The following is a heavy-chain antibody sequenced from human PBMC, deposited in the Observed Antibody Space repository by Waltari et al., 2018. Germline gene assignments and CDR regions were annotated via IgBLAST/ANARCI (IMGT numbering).Heavy chain of an antibody. CDR3: AKSGRGYDGWFDP. Sequence: EVQLLESGGGLVQPGGSLRLSCAAAGFPFGRYALSWVRRGPGKGLGWVSVISGRGGSTFYADSVKGRFTISRDNSRNTLYLQMNSLSAEDTAVYYCAKSGRGYDGWFDPWGQGTLVTVSS. V-gene: IGHV3-23*01. J-gene: IGHJ5*02. D-gene: IGHD3-3*01. CDR1: GFPFGRYA. CDR2: ISGRGGST.